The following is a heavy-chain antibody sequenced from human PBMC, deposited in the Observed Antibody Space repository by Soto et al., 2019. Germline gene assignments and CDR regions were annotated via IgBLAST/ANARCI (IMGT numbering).Heavy chain of an antibody. D-gene: IGHD3-10*01. CDR1: GFPFSSTD. CDR2: IDGSGGTT. Sequence: GGSLRLSCAASGFPFSSTDMTWVRQAPGKGLEWVSTIDGSGGTTYYADSVKGRFTISRDNSINTVYLQMNSLRADDTALYFCAKNSGWFNTWGQGALVTVSS. CDR3: AKNSGWFNT. V-gene: IGHV3-23*01. J-gene: IGHJ5*02.